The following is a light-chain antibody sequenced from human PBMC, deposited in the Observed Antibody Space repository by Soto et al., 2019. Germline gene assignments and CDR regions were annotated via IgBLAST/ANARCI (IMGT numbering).Light chain of an antibody. J-gene: IGLJ3*02. CDR2: STT. Sequence: QAVVTQEPSLTVSPGGTVTLTCGSSTGAVTSGYLPNWFQQKPGQAPRTLVFSTTNKHSWTPACFSGSLLGGQAALTLSGVQPEDEAEYYCLLYFGDAWVFGGGTKLTVL. CDR3: LLYFGDAWV. CDR1: TGAVTSGYL. V-gene: IGLV7-43*01.